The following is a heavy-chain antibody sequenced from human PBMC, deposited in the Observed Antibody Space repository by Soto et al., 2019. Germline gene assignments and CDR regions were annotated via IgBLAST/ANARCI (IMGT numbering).Heavy chain of an antibody. D-gene: IGHD3-22*01. CDR2: IYYSGST. CDR1: GGSISSGGYY. Sequence: TLSLTCTVSGGSISSGGYYWSWIRQHPGKGLEWIGYIYYSGSTYYNPSLKSRVTISVDTSKNQFSLKLSSVTAADTAVYYCARRPYDSSGYYLYYFDYWGQGTLVTVSS. V-gene: IGHV4-31*03. J-gene: IGHJ4*02. CDR3: ARRPYDSSGYYLYYFDY.